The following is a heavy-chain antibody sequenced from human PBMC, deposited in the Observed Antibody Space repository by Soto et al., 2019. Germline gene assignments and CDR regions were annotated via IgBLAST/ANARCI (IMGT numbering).Heavy chain of an antibody. CDR2: IDPDDSYN. V-gene: IGHV5-10-1*01. Sequence: GESLKISCQASGYSFTNYWISWVRQMPGKGLEWVGRIDPDDSYNNYRPPCQGHVTISVDKSISTAFLQLNSLKASDTGIYYCARHMKSGYLIVPGASYYWGQGTLVTVSS. J-gene: IGHJ4*02. CDR3: ARHMKSGYLIVPGASYY. D-gene: IGHD3-10*01. CDR1: GYSFTNYW.